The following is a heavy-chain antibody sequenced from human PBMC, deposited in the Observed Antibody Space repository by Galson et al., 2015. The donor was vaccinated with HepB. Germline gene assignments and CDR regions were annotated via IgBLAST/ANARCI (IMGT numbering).Heavy chain of an antibody. V-gene: IGHV3-73*01. CDR1: GFTFSGSA. CDR3: TRPGWDISSSQDY. D-gene: IGHD6-13*01. J-gene: IGHJ4*02. CDR2: IRSKANSYAT. Sequence: SLRLSCAASGFTFSGSAMHWVRQASGKGLEWVGRIRSKANSYATAYAASVKGRFTISRDDSKNTAYLQMNSLKTEDTAVYYCTRPGWDISSSQDYWGQGTLVTVSS.